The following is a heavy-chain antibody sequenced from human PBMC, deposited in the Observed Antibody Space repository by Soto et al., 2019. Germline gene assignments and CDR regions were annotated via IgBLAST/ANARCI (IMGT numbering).Heavy chain of an antibody. V-gene: IGHV3-30-3*01. D-gene: IGHD5-12*01. CDR2: ISYDGSNK. CDR1: GFTFSSYA. J-gene: IGHJ6*02. CDR3: ARQDSHRLDPEDGMDV. Sequence: HPGGSLRLSCAASGFTFSSYAMHWVRQAPGKGLEWVAVISYDGSNKYYADSVKGRFTISRDNSKNTLYLQMNSLRAEDTAVYYCARQDSHRLDPEDGMDVWGQGTTVTVSS.